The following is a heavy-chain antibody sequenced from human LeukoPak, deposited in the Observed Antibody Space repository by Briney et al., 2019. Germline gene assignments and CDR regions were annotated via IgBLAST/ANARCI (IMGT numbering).Heavy chain of an antibody. D-gene: IGHD3-22*01. J-gene: IGHJ4*02. CDR2: MNPNSGNT. CDR3: ARGRYESSGYYCDH. CDR1: GYTFTNYD. V-gene: IGHV1-8*01. Sequence: ASVKVSCKASGYTFTNYDNNWVRQATGQGLEWMGWMNPNSGNTGYTQKYQGRVTMTRNTSISTAYMELSSLRSEDTAVYYSARGRYESSGYYCDHWGQGAQVAVSS.